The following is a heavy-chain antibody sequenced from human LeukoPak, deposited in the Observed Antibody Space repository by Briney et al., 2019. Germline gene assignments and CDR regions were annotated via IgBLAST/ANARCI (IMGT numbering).Heavy chain of an antibody. V-gene: IGHV3-30*04. D-gene: IGHD4-17*01. J-gene: IGHJ4*02. CDR3: AADYGDYASPSD. CDR2: SSYDGTNK. CDR1: GFNFRDSA. Sequence: GTSLRLSCAASGFNFRDSAMHWVRQPPGKGLEGVAVSSYDGTNKYYADSVNGRFTISRDNSKNTLFLQMNNLRLEDTAVYYCAADYGDYASPSDWGQGSLVIVSS.